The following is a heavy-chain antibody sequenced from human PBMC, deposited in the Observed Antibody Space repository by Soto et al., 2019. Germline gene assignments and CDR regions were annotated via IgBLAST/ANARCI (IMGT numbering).Heavy chain of an antibody. CDR2: MNPNSGNT. Sequence: ASVKVSCKASGYTFTSYDINWVRQATGQGFEYLGWMNPNSGNTGYVKKFQGRVTMTRDTSMSTAYMELSSLRSEDTAVYYCARATYCSSTSCYASYYYYGMDVWGQGTTVTVSS. CDR1: GYTFTSYD. V-gene: IGHV1-8*01. J-gene: IGHJ6*02. D-gene: IGHD2-2*01. CDR3: ARATYCSSTSCYASYYYYGMDV.